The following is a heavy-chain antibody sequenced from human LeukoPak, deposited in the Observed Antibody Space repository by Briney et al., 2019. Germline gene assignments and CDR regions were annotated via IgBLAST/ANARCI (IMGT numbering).Heavy chain of an antibody. Sequence: PGRSLRLSCAASGFSFSNCEMHWVRQAPDKGLEWVAVLSYDGGNKYYADSVKGRFTFSRDDSKNTLYLQMNSLGAEDTAVYYCAKDVQLEPMKPKMHGMDVWGQGTTVTVSS. J-gene: IGHJ6*02. CDR3: AKDVQLEPMKPKMHGMDV. D-gene: IGHD1-1*01. CDR1: GFSFSNCE. V-gene: IGHV3-30-3*01. CDR2: LSYDGGNK.